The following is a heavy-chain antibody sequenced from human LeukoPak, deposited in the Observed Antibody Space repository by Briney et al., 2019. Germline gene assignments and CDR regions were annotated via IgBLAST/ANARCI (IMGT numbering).Heavy chain of an antibody. V-gene: IGHV3-23*01. D-gene: IGHD2-2*01. Sequence: GGSLRLSCAASGFTFSSYAMSWVRQAPEKGLEWVSAISGSGGSTYYADSVKGRFTISRDNAKNSLYLQMNSLRAEDTAVYYCARLRCSSTSCFFDYWGQGTLVTVSS. CDR1: GFTFSSYA. J-gene: IGHJ4*02. CDR3: ARLRCSSTSCFFDY. CDR2: ISGSGGST.